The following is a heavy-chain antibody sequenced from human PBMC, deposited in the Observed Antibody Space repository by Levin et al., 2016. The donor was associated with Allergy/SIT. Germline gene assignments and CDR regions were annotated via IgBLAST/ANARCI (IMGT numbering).Heavy chain of an antibody. V-gene: IGHV3-48*03. CDR3: AKEAEVGYFHH. CDR2: ISNSGSTK. Sequence: GESLKISCAASGFTFSGYEMNWVRQAPGKGLEWVSHISNSGSTKYYADSVKGRFTISRDNAKNSLSLQMNSLRAEDTALYWCAKEAEVGYFHHWGQGTLVTVSS. J-gene: IGHJ1*01. CDR1: GFTFSGYE. D-gene: IGHD2-2*01.